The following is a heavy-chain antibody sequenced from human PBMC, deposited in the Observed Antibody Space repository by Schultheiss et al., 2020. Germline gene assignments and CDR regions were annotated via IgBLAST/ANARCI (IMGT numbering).Heavy chain of an antibody. J-gene: IGHJ6*02. CDR3: AKGVVIGNYGMDV. Sequence: GGSLRLSCAASGFTFSSFAMTWVRQAPGKGLEWVSTISGTGGSTYYADSVKGRFTISRDNSKNTLYLQMNSLRAEDTAIYYCAKGVVIGNYGMDVWGQGTTVTVSS. V-gene: IGHV3-23*01. D-gene: IGHD2-21*01. CDR2: ISGTGGST. CDR1: GFTFSSFA.